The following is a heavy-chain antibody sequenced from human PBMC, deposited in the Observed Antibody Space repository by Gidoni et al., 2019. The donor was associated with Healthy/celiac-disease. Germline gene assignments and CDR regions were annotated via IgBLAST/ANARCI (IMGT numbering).Heavy chain of an antibody. V-gene: IGHV1-3*05. D-gene: IGHD6-19*01. CDR3: ARVEYSSGWTPLDY. J-gene: IGHJ4*02. CDR2: INAGNGNT. Sequence: QVQLVQSGAEEKKPGASVKVSCKASGDTLTSSAMHWVRQAPGQRLEWMGWINAGNGNTKYSQEFQGRVTITRDTSASTAYMELSSLRSEDTAVYYCARVEYSSGWTPLDYWGQGTLVTVSS. CDR1: GDTLTSSA.